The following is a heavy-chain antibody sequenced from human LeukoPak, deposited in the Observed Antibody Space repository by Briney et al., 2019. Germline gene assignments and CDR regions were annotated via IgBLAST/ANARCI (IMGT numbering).Heavy chain of an antibody. Sequence: PGGSLRLSCAASGFTFSSYGMHWVRQAPGKGLEWVAVIWYDGSNKYYADSVKGRFTISRDNSKNTLYLQMNSLRAEDTAVYYCARDGDIVVVVAATPGSLDYWGQGTLVTVSS. CDR2: IWYDGSNK. CDR3: ARDGDIVVVVAATPGSLDY. J-gene: IGHJ4*02. D-gene: IGHD2-15*01. CDR1: GFTFSSYG. V-gene: IGHV3-33*08.